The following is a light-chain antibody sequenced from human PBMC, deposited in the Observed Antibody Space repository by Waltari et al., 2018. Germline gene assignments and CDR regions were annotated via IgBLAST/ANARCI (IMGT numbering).Light chain of an antibody. Sequence: EIVLTQSPATLSLSPGEGATLSCRASQHVSSFLAWYQQRPGQAPRLLIYDTSNRATGIPVRFSGSGSGTDFTLTISSLEPEDFAVYYCQQRKNWPLTFGGGTKVEIK. CDR3: QQRKNWPLT. V-gene: IGKV3-11*01. CDR1: QHVSSF. J-gene: IGKJ4*01. CDR2: DTS.